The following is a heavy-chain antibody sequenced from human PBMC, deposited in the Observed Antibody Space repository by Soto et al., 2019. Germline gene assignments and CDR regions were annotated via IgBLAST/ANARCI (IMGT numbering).Heavy chain of an antibody. Sequence: EVQLVESGGGLVQPGGSLRLSCAASGFRFNTNWMSWVRQAPGKGLERVANIKHDGSERNHVDSVRGRFTISIDNAKSSLYLQMNSLRVEDTAVYYCARELSWSGRDYWGQGTLVIVSP. J-gene: IGHJ4*02. CDR1: GFRFNTNW. CDR3: ARELSWSGRDY. CDR2: IKHDGSER. V-gene: IGHV3-7*01. D-gene: IGHD3-10*01.